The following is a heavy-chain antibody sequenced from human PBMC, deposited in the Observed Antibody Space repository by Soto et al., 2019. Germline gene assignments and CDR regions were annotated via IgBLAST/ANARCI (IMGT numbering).Heavy chain of an antibody. V-gene: IGHV4-39*01. CDR3: VSQRTTVPTQAYFDY. CDR1: GGSVTNSSYY. J-gene: IGHJ4*02. D-gene: IGHD4-17*01. Sequence: SETLSLPCTVSGGSVTNSSYYWGWIRKSPGKGLEWIGSVYYRGRSYSKSSVKIRVTISVDTSKDRFSLSLNSVTASDTAVYFCVSQRTTVPTQAYFDYWGPGALVTAPQ. CDR2: VYYRGRS.